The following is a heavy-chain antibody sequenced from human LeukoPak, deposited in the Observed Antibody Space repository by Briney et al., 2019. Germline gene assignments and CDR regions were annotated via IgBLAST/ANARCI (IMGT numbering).Heavy chain of an antibody. J-gene: IGHJ5*02. CDR1: GYTFTSYG. CDR2: ISAYNGNT. V-gene: IGHV1-18*01. D-gene: IGHD3-9*01. Sequence: ASVKVSCKASGYTFTSYGISWVRQAPGQGLEWMGWISAYNGNTNYAQKLQGRVTMTTDTSTSTAYMELRSLRSDDTAVYYCARVRFNYDILTGYYQGWFDPWGQGTLVTVSS. CDR3: ARVRFNYDILTGYYQGWFDP.